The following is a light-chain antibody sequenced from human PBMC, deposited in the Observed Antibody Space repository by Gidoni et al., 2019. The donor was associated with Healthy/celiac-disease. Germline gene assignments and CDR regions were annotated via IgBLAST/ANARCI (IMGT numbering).Light chain of an antibody. J-gene: IGKJ5*01. CDR2: AAS. Sequence: DIQMTQSPSSLSASVGDRVTITCRASQGISNYLAWYQQKPGKVPKLLIYAASTLQSGVPSRFSGSGSGTDFTLTISSLQPEDVATYYCQKYNSAPRTFXXXTRLEIK. V-gene: IGKV1-27*01. CDR3: QKYNSAPRT. CDR1: QGISNY.